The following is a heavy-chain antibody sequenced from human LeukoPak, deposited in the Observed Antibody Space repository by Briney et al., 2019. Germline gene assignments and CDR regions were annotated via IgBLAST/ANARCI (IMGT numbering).Heavy chain of an antibody. V-gene: IGHV2-5*02. CDR3: AHSFVPLIQLWLNKGATWYFDY. CDR2: IYWDDDK. J-gene: IGHJ4*02. CDR1: GFSLSTSGVG. D-gene: IGHD5-18*01. Sequence: ESGPTLVKPTQTLTLTCTFSGFSLSTSGVGVGWIRQPPGKALEWLALIYWDDDKRYSPSLKSRLTITKDTSKNQVVLTMTNMDPVDTATYYCAHSFVPLIQLWLNKGATWYFDYWGQGTLVTVSS.